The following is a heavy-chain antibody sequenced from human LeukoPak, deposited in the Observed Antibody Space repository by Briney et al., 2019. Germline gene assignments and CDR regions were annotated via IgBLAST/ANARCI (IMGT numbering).Heavy chain of an antibody. CDR2: VNLQGST. CDR3: AREGGPYRPLDY. V-gene: IGHV4-4*02. J-gene: IGHJ4*02. Sequence: SETLSLTCAVSGGSITNTNYWTWVRQPPGKGLEWIGEVNLQGSTNYNPSLMGRVAISVDTSENQISPQLTSVTAADTAVYYCAREGGPYRPLDYSGQGTLVTVSS. CDR1: GGSITNTNY.